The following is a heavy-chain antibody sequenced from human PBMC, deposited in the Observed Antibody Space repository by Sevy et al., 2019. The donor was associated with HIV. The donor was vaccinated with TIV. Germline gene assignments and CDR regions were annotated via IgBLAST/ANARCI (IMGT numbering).Heavy chain of an antibody. Sequence: GGFLRLSCVASGFTFISYTMSWVRQAPGKGLEWVSAISSSGGSTYYGDSVKGRFTISRDNSKNTVYLEINNLRAEELALYYCAKEEFSGYNFGYWGQGTLVTVSS. V-gene: IGHV3-23*01. CDR1: GFTFISYT. J-gene: IGHJ4*02. CDR3: AKEEFSGYNFGY. D-gene: IGHD5-12*01. CDR2: ISSSGGST.